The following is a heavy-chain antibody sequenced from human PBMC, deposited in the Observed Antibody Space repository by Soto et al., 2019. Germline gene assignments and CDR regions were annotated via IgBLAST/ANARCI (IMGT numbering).Heavy chain of an antibody. CDR1: GASISSGDYF. Sequence: SETLSLTCTVSGASISSGDYFWSWIRQSPGKGLERIGYIYDSGSSYYNPSLDSRVTMSVDTSKNQFSLKLSSVTAADTAVYYCAKEKGYISRPKNFDYWGQGTLVTVSS. CDR3: AKEKGYISRPKNFDY. J-gene: IGHJ4*02. CDR2: IYDSGSS. V-gene: IGHV4-30-4*01. D-gene: IGHD6-6*01.